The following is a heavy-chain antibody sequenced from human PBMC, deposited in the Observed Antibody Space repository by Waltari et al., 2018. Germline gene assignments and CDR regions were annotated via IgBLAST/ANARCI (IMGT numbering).Heavy chain of an antibody. Sequence: EVQLVESGGGSVQPGGSLRLSCAASGLPLRSFWLNWVRQAPGKGLEWVANIKQDGSEKNYVDSVEGRFSISRDNAQNSLYLQMNSLRAEDTAIYYCVTGLTTVTAKDYFDHWGQGALVTVSS. CDR1: GLPLRSFW. CDR2: IKQDGSEK. V-gene: IGHV3-7*01. J-gene: IGHJ4*02. CDR3: VTGLTTVTAKDYFDH. D-gene: IGHD4-17*01.